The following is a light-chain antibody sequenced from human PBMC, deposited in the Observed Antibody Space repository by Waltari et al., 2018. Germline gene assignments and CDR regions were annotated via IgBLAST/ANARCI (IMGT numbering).Light chain of an antibody. CDR1: QSVRTY. CDR3: QLRSKWLRT. Sequence: EIVLTQSPATLSWPPAERAPHSCRARQSVRTYLAWYQQKPGQAPRLLIYDAATGATAIPARFSGSGSGTDFTLTISSLEPEDFAVYYCQLRSKWLRTFGQGTKVEV. CDR2: DAA. V-gene: IGKV3-11*01. J-gene: IGKJ1*01.